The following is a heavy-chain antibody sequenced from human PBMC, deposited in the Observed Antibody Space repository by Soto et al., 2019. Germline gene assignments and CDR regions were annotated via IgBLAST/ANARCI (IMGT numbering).Heavy chain of an antibody. J-gene: IGHJ4*02. CDR3: AAEKKSGSYTS. CDR2: IVVGSGNT. Sequence: PSVKVSCKASGFTFTSSAVQWVRQARGQRLEWIGWIVVGSGNTNYAQKFQERVTITRDMSTSTAYMELSSLRSEDTAVYYCAAEKKSGSYTSWGQGTLVTVSS. CDR1: GFTFTSSA. D-gene: IGHD1-26*01. V-gene: IGHV1-58*01.